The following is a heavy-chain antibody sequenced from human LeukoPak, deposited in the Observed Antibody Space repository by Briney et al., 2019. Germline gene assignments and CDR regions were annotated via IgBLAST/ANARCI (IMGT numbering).Heavy chain of an antibody. Sequence: GGSLRLSCAASGFTFSNYGMHWVRQAPGKGLEWVALIWYDGSNKYYADSVKGRFTISRDNSKNTVYLQMNSLRAEDTAVYYCARGRRVYSSSWYVLAYFDYWGQGTLVTVSS. CDR3: ARGRRVYSSSWYVLAYFDY. CDR1: GFTFSNYG. CDR2: IWYDGSNK. D-gene: IGHD6-13*01. V-gene: IGHV3-30*02. J-gene: IGHJ4*02.